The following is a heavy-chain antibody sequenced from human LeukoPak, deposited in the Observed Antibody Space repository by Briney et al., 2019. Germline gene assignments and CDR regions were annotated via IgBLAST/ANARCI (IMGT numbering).Heavy chain of an antibody. CDR2: ISWNSGSI. V-gene: IGHV3-9*03. Sequence: GGSLRLSCAASGFTFDDYAMHWVRQAPGKGLEWVSGISWNSGSIGYADSVKGRFTISRDNAKNSLYLQMNSLRAEDMALYYCAKDIRSYHDAFDIWGQGTMVTVSS. J-gene: IGHJ3*02. CDR1: GFTFDDYA. CDR3: AKDIRSYHDAFDI. D-gene: IGHD2-2*01.